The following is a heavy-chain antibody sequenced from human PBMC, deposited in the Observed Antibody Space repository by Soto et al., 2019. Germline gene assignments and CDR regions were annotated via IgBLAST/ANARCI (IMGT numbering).Heavy chain of an antibody. CDR3: ASSVAAAGTPLFYY. J-gene: IGHJ4*02. Sequence: SETLSLTCTVSGGSISSGGYYWSWIRQHPGKGLEWIGYIYYSGSTYYNPSLKSRVTISVDTSKNQFSLKLSSVTAADTAVYYCASSVAAAGTPLFYYWGQGTLVTVSS. D-gene: IGHD6-13*01. CDR1: GGSISSGGYY. CDR2: IYYSGST. V-gene: IGHV4-31*03.